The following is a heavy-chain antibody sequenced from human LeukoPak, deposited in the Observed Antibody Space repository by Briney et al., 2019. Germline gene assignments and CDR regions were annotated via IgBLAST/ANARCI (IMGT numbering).Heavy chain of an antibody. Sequence: GGSLRLSCAASGFTVSSNYMSWVRQAPGKGLEWVSVIYSGGSTYYADSVKGRFTISRDNSKNTLYLQMNSLRAEDTAVYYCARVAHYDSSGIGNYWGREPWSPSPQ. CDR1: GFTVSSNY. CDR3: ARVAHYDSSGIGNY. V-gene: IGHV3-53*01. J-gene: IGHJ4*02. CDR2: IYSGGST. D-gene: IGHD3-22*01.